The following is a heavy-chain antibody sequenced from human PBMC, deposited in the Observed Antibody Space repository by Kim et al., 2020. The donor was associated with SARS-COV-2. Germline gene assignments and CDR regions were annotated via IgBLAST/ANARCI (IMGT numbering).Heavy chain of an antibody. Sequence: ASVKVSCKVSGYTFTSYAMNWVRQAPGQGLEWMGWINTNTGNSTYAHRFTGRFVFPLNTSASTAYLQISSLKAEDTAVYYCARATSWVAVAGLDFDYWGQGTMGTVSS. CDR3: ARATSWVAVAGLDFDY. CDR1: GYTFTSYA. D-gene: IGHD6-19*01. CDR2: INTNTGNS. V-gene: IGHV7-4-1*02. J-gene: IGHJ4*02.